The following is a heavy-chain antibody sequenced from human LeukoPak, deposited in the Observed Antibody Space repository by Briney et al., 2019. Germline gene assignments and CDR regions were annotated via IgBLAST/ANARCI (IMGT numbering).Heavy chain of an antibody. V-gene: IGHV3-7*01. CDR2: IKQDGSEK. J-gene: IGHJ4*02. Sequence: GGSLRLSCAASGFTFSSYWMSWVRQAPGKGLEWVANIKQDGSEKYYVDSVKGRFTISRDNAKNSLYLQMNSLRAEDTAVYYCAKDSTVSRLYYFDYWGQGTLVTVSS. CDR3: AKDSTVSRLYYFDY. CDR1: GFTFSSYW. D-gene: IGHD5/OR15-5a*01.